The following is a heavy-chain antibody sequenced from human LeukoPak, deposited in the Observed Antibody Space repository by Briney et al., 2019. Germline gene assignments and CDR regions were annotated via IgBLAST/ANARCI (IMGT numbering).Heavy chain of an antibody. Sequence: PSETLSLTCTVSDASVSTYYWNWIRQPPGKGLEWIGYIYYSGSTNYNPSLKSRVTISVDTSKNQFSLKLSSVTAADTAVYYCARDSDSDSSGYFDYWGQGTLVTVSS. V-gene: IGHV4-59*02. J-gene: IGHJ4*02. D-gene: IGHD3-22*01. CDR2: IYYSGST. CDR3: ARDSDSDSSGYFDY. CDR1: DASVSTYY.